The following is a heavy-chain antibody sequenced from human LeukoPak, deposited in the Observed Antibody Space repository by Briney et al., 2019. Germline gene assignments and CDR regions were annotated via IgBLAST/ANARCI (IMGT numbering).Heavy chain of an antibody. CDR1: GYTFTSYG. D-gene: IGHD3-22*01. Sequence: ASVKVSCKASGYTFTSYGISWVRQAPGQGLEWMGWTSAYNGNTNYAQKLQGRVTMTTDTSTSTAYMELRSLRSDDTAVYYCARLDYYDSSGYYFLDYWGQGTLVTVSS. J-gene: IGHJ4*02. CDR3: ARLDYYDSSGYYFLDY. V-gene: IGHV1-18*01. CDR2: TSAYNGNT.